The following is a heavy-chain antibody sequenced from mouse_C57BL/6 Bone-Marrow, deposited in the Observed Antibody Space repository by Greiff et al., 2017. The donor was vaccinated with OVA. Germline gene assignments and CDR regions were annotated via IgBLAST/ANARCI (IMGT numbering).Heavy chain of an antibody. Sequence: QVHVQQPGAELVKPGASVKMSCKASGYTFTSYWITWVKQRPGQGLEWIGDIYPGSGSTNYNEKFKSKATLTVDTSSSTAYMQLSSLSSEDSAVYCCGGGGYGGDDRGKGTTLTGSS. J-gene: IGHJ2*01. CDR3: GGGGYGGDD. D-gene: IGHD2-2*01. CDR1: GYTFTSYW. CDR2: IYPGSGST. V-gene: IGHV1-55*01.